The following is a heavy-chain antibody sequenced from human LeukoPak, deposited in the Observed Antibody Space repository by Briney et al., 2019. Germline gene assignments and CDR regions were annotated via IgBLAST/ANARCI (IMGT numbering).Heavy chain of an antibody. D-gene: IGHD1-1*01. J-gene: IGHJ4*02. V-gene: IGHV3-48*04. CDR3: ATDSPETAAFDY. CDR1: GFSLSTYS. Sequence: GGSLRLSCTASGFSLSTYSMNWVRQAPGKGLEWVSYIIGSSSNIYYADSVKGRFTISRDNAKNSLCLQMDSLRAEDTAVYYCATDSPETAAFDYWGQGTLVTVSS. CDR2: IIGSSSNI.